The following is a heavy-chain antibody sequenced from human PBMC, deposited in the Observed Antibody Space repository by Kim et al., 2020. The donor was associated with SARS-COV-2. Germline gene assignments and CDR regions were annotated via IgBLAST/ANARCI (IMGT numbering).Heavy chain of an antibody. CDR2: IYYSGST. J-gene: IGHJ4*02. CDR1: RGSISSGGYY. CDR3: ARGNNYYYGSGSYFDY. Sequence: SETLSLTCTVSRGSISSGGYYWSWIRQHPGKGLEWIGYIYYSGSTYYNPSLKSRVIISVDTSKNQFSLKLSSVTAADTAVYYCARGNNYYYGSGSYFDYWGQGTLVTVSS. D-gene: IGHD3-10*01. V-gene: IGHV4-31*03.